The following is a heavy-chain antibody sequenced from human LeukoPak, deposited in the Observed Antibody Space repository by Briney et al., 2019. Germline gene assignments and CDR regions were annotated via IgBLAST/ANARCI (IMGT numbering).Heavy chain of an antibody. J-gene: IGHJ4*02. CDR1: GFPFSNYA. D-gene: IGHD3-9*01. V-gene: IGHV3-23*01. Sequence: GASLSLSCAASGFPFSNYAMSWVRQAPGKGLEWVSAITGGGSGIYYADSMKSQFTISRDNSKNTLYLQINSLRAEDTAVYYCAKWGDYDVLTGYYVSDYWGQGTLVTVSS. CDR2: ITGGGSGI. CDR3: AKWGDYDVLTGYYVSDY.